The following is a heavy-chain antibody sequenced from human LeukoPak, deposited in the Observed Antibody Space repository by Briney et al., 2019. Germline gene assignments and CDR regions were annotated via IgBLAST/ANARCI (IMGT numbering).Heavy chain of an antibody. D-gene: IGHD3-16*02. CDR3: ARLGLGVCGSYLPFDY. Sequence: GESLKISCKGSGYSFTSYWIGWVRQMPGKGLEWMGIIYPGDSDTRYSPSFQGQVTISADKSISTAYLQWSSLKASDTAMYYCARLGLGVCGSYLPFDYWGQGTLVTVSS. CDR1: GYSFTSYW. V-gene: IGHV5-51*01. CDR2: IYPGDSDT. J-gene: IGHJ4*02.